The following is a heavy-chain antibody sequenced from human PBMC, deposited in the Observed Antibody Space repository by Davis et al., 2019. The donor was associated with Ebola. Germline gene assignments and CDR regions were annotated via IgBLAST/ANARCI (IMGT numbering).Heavy chain of an antibody. CDR2: IFRTGAT. D-gene: IGHD6-6*01. V-gene: IGHV4-39*01. J-gene: IGHJ4*02. Sequence: MPGGSLRLSCTVSGGSIRSSSHYWGWIRQPPGKGLEWMGSIFRTGATSYTPSLKSRVTISLDTSKNHFSLKLSSVTAADTAVYYCARQSSSSWGDYWGQGTLVTVSS. CDR3: ARQSSSSWGDY. CDR1: GGSIRSSSHY.